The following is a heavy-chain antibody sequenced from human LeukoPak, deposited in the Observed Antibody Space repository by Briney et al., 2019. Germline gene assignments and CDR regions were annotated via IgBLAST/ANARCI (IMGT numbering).Heavy chain of an antibody. CDR3: ARGRGYYYDSSGYTVDY. Sequence: GGSLRLSCAASGFTFRSHDMSWVRQAPGKGLEWVSGISGSGGSTFYADSVKGRFTISRDNSKNTLYLQMNGLRVEDTAVYYCARGRGYYYDSSGYTVDYWGQGTLVTVSS. D-gene: IGHD3-22*01. CDR1: GFTFRSHD. J-gene: IGHJ4*02. CDR2: ISGSGGST. V-gene: IGHV3-23*01.